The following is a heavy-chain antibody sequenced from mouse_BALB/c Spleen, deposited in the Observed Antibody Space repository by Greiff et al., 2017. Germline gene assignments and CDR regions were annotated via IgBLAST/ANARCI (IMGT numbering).Heavy chain of an antibody. Sequence: QVQLQQSGAELAKPGASVKMSCKASGYTFTSYWMHWVKQRPGQGLEWIGYINPSTGYTEYNQKFKDKATLTADKSSSTAYMQLSSLTSEDSAVYYCARSGSSWFAYWGQETLVTVSA. V-gene: IGHV1-7*01. CDR2: INPSTGYT. J-gene: IGHJ3*01. CDR1: GYTFTSYW. CDR3: ARSGSSWFAY.